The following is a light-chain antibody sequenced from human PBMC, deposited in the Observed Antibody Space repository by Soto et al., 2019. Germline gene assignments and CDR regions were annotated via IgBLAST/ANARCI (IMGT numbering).Light chain of an antibody. CDR2: EVT. Sequence: QSVLTQPASVSGSPGHSITISFTGASSDFGGYNFVSWFQQHPGKAPKLMIFEVTSRPSGVSNRFSGSKSGNTASLTISGLQPEDEADYYGGSYATITTLVLRAATKVTV. CDR3: GSYATITTLV. CDR1: SSDFGGYNF. J-gene: IGLJ1*01. V-gene: IGLV2-14*03.